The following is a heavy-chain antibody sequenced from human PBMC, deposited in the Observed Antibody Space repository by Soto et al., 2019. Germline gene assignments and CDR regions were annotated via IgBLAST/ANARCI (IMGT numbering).Heavy chain of an antibody. D-gene: IGHD3-10*01. CDR1: GASISTSNW. CDR2: TYHSGST. V-gene: IGHV4-4*02. CDR3: ARRWGEGRVDY. Sequence: QVQLQESGPGLVKPSGTLSLTCAVSGASISTSNWWSWVRQPPGKGLEWIGETYHSGSTNYNPSLKXRXTXSXHKSRNQFSLKLSSVTAADTAVYYCARRWGEGRVDYWGQGTLVTVSS. J-gene: IGHJ4*02.